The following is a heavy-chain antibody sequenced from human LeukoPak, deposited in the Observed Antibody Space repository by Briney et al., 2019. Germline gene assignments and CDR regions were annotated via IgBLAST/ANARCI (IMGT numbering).Heavy chain of an antibody. V-gene: IGHV3-23*01. CDR3: AKGRLGEGGGSEAFDI. J-gene: IGHJ3*02. D-gene: IGHD1-26*01. CDR2: ISGSGGST. CDR1: GFTFSSYA. Sequence: GGSLRLSCAASGFTFSSYAMSWVRQAPGKGLEWVSAISGSGGSTYYADSVKGRFTISRDNSKNTLYLQTNSLRAEDTAVYYCAKGRLGEGGGSEAFDIWGQGTMVTVSS.